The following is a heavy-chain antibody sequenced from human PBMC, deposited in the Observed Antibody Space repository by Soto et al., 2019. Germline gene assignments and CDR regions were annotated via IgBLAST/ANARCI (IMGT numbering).Heavy chain of an antibody. Sequence: EVQLVESGGGLVKPGGSLRLSCAASGFSFSNAWMNWVRQAPGKGLGWVGRIRSKSDGGTTDYAAPVKGRFTFSRDDSKNTVFLQMTSRKAGSTGVYYGTPSIAGGITGHGGQGPLV. D-gene: IGHD1-20*01. CDR2: IRSKSDGGTT. CDR3: TPSIAGGITGH. J-gene: IGHJ4*02. CDR1: GFSFSNAW. V-gene: IGHV3-15*07.